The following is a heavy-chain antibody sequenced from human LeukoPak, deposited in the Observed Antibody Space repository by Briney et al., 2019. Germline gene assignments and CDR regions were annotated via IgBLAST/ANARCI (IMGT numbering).Heavy chain of an antibody. V-gene: IGHV5-51*01. CDR3: ARQTTLSRGWYFDL. D-gene: IGHD4-17*01. CDR2: IYPGDSNT. Sequence: GESLKISCKGSGYNFTTYWIGWVRQMPGKGLELMGIIYPGDSNTKYSPSFQGQVTISADKSFTTAYLQWASLKAADSAMYYCARQTTLSRGWYFDLWGLGTLVTVSS. J-gene: IGHJ2*01. CDR1: GYNFTTYW.